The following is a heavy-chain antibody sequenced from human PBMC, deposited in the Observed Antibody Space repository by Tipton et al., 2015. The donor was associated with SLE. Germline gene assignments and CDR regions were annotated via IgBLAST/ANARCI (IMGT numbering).Heavy chain of an antibody. D-gene: IGHD2-8*01. CDR3: ARHTDFIVLMDWYFDL. Sequence: TLSLTCTVSGGSISSSSSYWGWIRQPPGKGLEWIGTIYYSGSAYYNPSLKSRVTISVDTSKNQFSLKLSSVTAADTAVYYCARHTDFIVLMDWYFDLWGRGTLVTVSS. CDR2: IYYSGSA. CDR1: GGSISSSSSY. V-gene: IGHV4-39*07. J-gene: IGHJ2*01.